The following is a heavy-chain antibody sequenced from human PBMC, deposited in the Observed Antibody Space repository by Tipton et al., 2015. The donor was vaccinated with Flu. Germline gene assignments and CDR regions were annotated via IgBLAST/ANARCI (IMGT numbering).Heavy chain of an antibody. Sequence: TLSLTCTVSGGSISSYYWSWIRQPPGKGLEWIGHIYYSGSTNYNPSLKSRVTISVDTSKNQFSLKLSSVTAADTAVYYCARVDGGYCSGGSCYWFDPWGQGTLVPVSS. CDR2: IYYSGST. CDR3: ARVDGGYCSGGSCYWFDP. J-gene: IGHJ5*02. CDR1: GGSISSYY. V-gene: IGHV4-59*01. D-gene: IGHD2-15*01.